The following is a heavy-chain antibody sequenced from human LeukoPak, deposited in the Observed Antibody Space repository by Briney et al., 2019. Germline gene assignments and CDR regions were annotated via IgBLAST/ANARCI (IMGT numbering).Heavy chain of an antibody. V-gene: IGHV3-53*01. CDR2: IYSGGSP. Sequence: PGGSLRLSCAASGFTVSSNYMSWVRQAPGKGLEWVSVIYSGGSPYYADSVKGRFTISRDDSKYTLYLQMNSLRAEDTAVYYCAREGTRYCSGGSQGCAFDIWGQGTMVTVSS. CDR1: GFTVSSNY. J-gene: IGHJ3*02. CDR3: AREGTRYCSGGSQGCAFDI. D-gene: IGHD2-15*01.